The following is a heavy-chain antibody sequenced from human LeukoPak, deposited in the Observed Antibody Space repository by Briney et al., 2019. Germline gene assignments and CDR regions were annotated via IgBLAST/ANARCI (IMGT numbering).Heavy chain of an antibody. D-gene: IGHD3-10*01. CDR2: IKSKTDGGTT. CDR3: ARDSSSGVFGMDV. J-gene: IGHJ6*02. CDR1: GFTFSNAW. V-gene: IGHV3-15*01. Sequence: GGSLRLSCAASGFTFSNAWMSWVRQAPGKGLEWVGRIKSKTDGGTTDYAAPVKGRFTISRDDSKNTLYLQMNSLRAGDTAVYYCARDSSSGVFGMDVWGQGTTATVSS.